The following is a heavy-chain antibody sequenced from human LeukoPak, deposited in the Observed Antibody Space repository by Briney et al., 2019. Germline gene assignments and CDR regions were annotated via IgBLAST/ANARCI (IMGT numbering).Heavy chain of an antibody. CDR3: ARIYNSSQWLAPGDY. Sequence: PSETLSLTCSLSAPSIPNYYCSWTRHPPGKGLEWLGYIYYSGSTTYNPALKSRVTMSVDTSKNQFSLKLRSVTAADTALYYCARIYNSSQWLAPGDYWGQGTLVTVSS. D-gene: IGHD6-19*01. V-gene: IGHV4-59*01. CDR1: APSIPNYY. J-gene: IGHJ4*02. CDR2: IYYSGST.